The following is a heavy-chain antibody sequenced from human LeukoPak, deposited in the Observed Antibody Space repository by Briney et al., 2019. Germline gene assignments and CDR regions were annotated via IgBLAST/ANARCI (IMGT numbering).Heavy chain of an antibody. CDR2: IYYSGST. CDR3: ARLAYRSSPNDLPYFDY. J-gene: IGHJ4*02. CDR1: GGSISSSSYY. V-gene: IGHV4-39*01. D-gene: IGHD6-13*01. Sequence: SSETLSLTCTVSGGSISSSSYYWGWIRQPPGKGLEWIGSIYYSGSTYYNPSLKSRVTISVDTSKNQFSLKLSSVTAADTAVYYCARLAYRSSPNDLPYFDYWGQGTLVTVSS.